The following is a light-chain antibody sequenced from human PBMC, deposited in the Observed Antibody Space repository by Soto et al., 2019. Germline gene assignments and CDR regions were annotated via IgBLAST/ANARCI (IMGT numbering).Light chain of an antibody. CDR1: QSVLYSSNNENY. CDR2: WAS. J-gene: IGKJ2*01. CDR3: QQYYSTPYT. Sequence: DIVMTQSPDSLAVSLGERATINCKSSQSVLYSSNNENYLAWYQQKPGQPPKLLIYWASTRESGVPDRFSGSGSGTAFTLTISSLQAEDVAVYSCQQYYSTPYTFGQGNKLEIK. V-gene: IGKV4-1*01.